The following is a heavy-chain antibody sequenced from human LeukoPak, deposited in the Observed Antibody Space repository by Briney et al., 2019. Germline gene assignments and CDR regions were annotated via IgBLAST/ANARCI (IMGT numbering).Heavy chain of an antibody. Sequence: GTXSLTCAXXGGSXSXXNWWSWXXQPXXKGXEWIGEIYHSGSTNYNPSLKSRVTISVDKSKNQFSLKLSSVTAADTAVYYCASLSEGTVYDYWGQGTLVTVSS. CDR3: ASLSEGTVYDY. J-gene: IGHJ4*02. CDR1: GGSXSXXNW. CDR2: IYHSGST. V-gene: IGHV4-4*02. D-gene: IGHD3/OR15-3a*01.